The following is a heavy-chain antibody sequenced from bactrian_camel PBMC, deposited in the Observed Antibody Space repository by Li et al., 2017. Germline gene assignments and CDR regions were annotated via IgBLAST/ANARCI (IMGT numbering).Heavy chain of an antibody. J-gene: IGHJ4*01. V-gene: IGHV3S40*01. Sequence: VQLVESGGGSVQAGGALRLSCAASIFRYSIHCMAWVRQAPGKGLEWVSIIVNGGGTTLYADSVKGRFTISRDNANNTVNLMMNSLKPEDTAMYYCAANFGPYCSGPYLARRANFLGQGTQVTVS. CDR2: IVNGGGTT. CDR1: IFRYSIHC. D-gene: IGHD2*01.